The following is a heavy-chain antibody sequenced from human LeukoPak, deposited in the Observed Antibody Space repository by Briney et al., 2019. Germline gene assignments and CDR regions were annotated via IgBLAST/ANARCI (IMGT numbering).Heavy chain of an antibody. J-gene: IGHJ4*02. D-gene: IGHD4-23*01. V-gene: IGHV3-9*01. CDR3: AKDIAYGGNSYLDY. CDR2: ISWNSGSI. CDR1: GFTFDDYA. Sequence: GGSLRLSCAAYGFTFDDYAMHWVRQAPGKGLEWVSGISWNSGSIGYADSVKGRFTISRDNAKNSLYLQMNSLRAEDTALYYCAKDIAYGGNSYLDYWGQGTLVTVSS.